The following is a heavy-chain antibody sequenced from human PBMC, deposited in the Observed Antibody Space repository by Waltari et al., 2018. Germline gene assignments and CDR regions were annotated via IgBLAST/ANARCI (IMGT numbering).Heavy chain of an antibody. CDR1: GGSVSSGLHY. CDR2: IYHSGTT. V-gene: IGHV4-30-4*08. Sequence: QVQLRESGPGLVKPSQTLSLTCSVSGGSVSSGLHYWSWISQSPGKGLEWIGYIYHSGTTYHNPSRRGRLTLSVDTSNYQSSLKLTSVTAADTAVYYCARVVKYYDSFGFPSDYMDVWGKGTTVIVSS. J-gene: IGHJ6*03. D-gene: IGHD3-22*01. CDR3: ARVVKYYDSFGFPSDYMDV.